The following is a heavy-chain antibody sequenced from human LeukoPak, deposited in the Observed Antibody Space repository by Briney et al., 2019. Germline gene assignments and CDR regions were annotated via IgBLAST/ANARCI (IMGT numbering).Heavy chain of an antibody. CDR2: IYYSGST. Sequence: SETLSLTCTVSGGSISSYYWSWIRQPPGKGLEWIGYIYYSGSTNYNPSLKSRVTISVDTSKNQFALKLSSVTAADTAVYYCARTVGATTFDYWGQGTLVTVSS. CDR1: GGSISSYY. CDR3: ARTVGATTFDY. J-gene: IGHJ4*02. V-gene: IGHV4-59*01. D-gene: IGHD1-26*01.